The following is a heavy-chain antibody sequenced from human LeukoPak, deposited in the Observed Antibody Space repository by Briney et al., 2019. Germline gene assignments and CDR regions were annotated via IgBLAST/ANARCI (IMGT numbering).Heavy chain of an antibody. CDR2: IKQDGSEK. V-gene: IGHV3-7*03. CDR3: ARAPVTSCRGAYCYPFDY. Sequence: GGSLRLSCAASGFTFNRYWMSWVRQAPGKGLEWVANIKQDGSEKYYVDSVKGRFTISRDNAKNSLYLQMNSLRAEDAAVYYCARAPVTSCRGAYCYPFDYWGQGTLVTVSS. J-gene: IGHJ4*02. D-gene: IGHD2-21*01. CDR1: GFTFNRYW.